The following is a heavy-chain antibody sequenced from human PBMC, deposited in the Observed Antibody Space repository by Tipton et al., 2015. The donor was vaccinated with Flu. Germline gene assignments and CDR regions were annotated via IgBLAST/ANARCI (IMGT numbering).Heavy chain of an antibody. J-gene: IGHJ4*02. CDR3: TRLEGR. Sequence: SLRLSCAASGFTFSSFWMTWVRQASGKGLEWVANIKHDGSEKYYVDSVKGRFTISRDNAKNSLYLQMNSLRVEDKGVYYCTRLEGRWGQGTLVTVSS. CDR2: IKHDGSEK. D-gene: IGHD5-24*01. V-gene: IGHV3-7*01. CDR1: GFTFSSFW.